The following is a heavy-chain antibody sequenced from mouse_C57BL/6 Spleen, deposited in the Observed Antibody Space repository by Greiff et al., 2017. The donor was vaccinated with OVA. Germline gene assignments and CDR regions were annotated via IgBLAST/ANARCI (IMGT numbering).Heavy chain of an antibody. V-gene: IGHV3-6*01. CDR1: GYSITSGYY. CDR3: ARIDYDAMDY. J-gene: IGHJ4*01. CDR2: ISYDGSN. Sequence: EVKLQESGPGLVKPSQSLSLTCSVTGYSITSGYYWNWIRQFPGNTLEWMGYISYDGSNNYNPSLQNRISITRDTTKNQFFLKLNSVTTEDTATYYCARIDYDAMDYWGQGTSVTVSA.